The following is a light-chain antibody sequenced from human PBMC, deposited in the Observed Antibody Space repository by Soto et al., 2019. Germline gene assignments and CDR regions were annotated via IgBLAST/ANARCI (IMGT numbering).Light chain of an antibody. V-gene: IGLV2-14*01. CDR3: SSYTGSSTI. J-gene: IGLJ1*01. CDR2: EVS. CDR1: SSDVGGYNY. Sequence: QSALTRPASVSGSPGQSITSSCTGTSSDVGGYNYVSWYQQHPGTAPKLMIYEVSNRPSGVSNRFSGSKSDNTASLTISGLQAEDEADYYCSSYTGSSTIFGTGTKVT.